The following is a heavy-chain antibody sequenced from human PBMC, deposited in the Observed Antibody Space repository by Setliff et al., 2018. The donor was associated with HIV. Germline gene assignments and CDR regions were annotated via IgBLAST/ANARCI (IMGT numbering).Heavy chain of an antibody. CDR3: AMFSSSSG. CDR1: GFTFSRYW. CDR2: INNDTTTT. D-gene: IGHD6-6*01. Sequence: QPGGSLRLSCAASGFTFSRYWMHWVRQAPGQGLVWVSGINNDTTTTTYADSVKGRFSISRDSAKNTLYLQMNGLRGDDTAVYYCAMFSSSSGWGQGTQVTVSS. J-gene: IGHJ4*02. V-gene: IGHV3-74*01.